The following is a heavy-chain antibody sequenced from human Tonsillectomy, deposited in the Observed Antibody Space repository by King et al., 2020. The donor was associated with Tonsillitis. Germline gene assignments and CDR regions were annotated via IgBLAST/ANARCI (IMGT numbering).Heavy chain of an antibody. CDR3: ARPFEQLSPLARQYWYFDL. J-gene: IGHJ2*01. CDR2: ISAYNGNT. CDR1: GYTFTSYG. Sequence: QLVQSGAEVKKPGASVKVSCKASGYTFTSYGISWVRQAPGQGLEWMGWISAYNGNTNYAQKLQGRVTMTTDTSTSTAYMELRSLRSDDTAVYYCARPFEQLSPLARQYWYFDLWGRGTLVTVSS. V-gene: IGHV1-18*01. D-gene: IGHD6-13*01.